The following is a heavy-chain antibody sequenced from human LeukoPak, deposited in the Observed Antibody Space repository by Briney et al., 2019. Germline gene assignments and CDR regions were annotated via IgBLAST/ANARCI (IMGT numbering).Heavy chain of an antibody. V-gene: IGHV3-23*01. J-gene: IGHJ4*02. CDR1: GFIFSDFA. D-gene: IGHD1/OR15-1a*01. CDR3: AKVRSGNNYYFDY. Sequence: GGSLRLSCAASGFIFSDFAMSWVRQAPGKGLEWVSGMSASGSHTHSADFVKGRFTISSDNFKNTLYLQMNGLRVEDTAVYYCAKVRSGNNYYFDYWGQGTLVTVSS. CDR2: MSASGSHT.